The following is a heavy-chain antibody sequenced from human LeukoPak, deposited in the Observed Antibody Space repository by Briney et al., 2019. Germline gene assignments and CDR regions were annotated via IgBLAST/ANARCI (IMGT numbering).Heavy chain of an antibody. V-gene: IGHV1-69*04. Sequence: SVKVSCKASGYTFTGYYMHWVRQAPGQGLEWMGRIIPILGIANYAQKFQGRVTITADKSTSTAYMELSSLRSEDTAVYYCARDRGYGDYVFDYWGQGTLVTVSS. CDR1: GYTFTGYY. D-gene: IGHD4-17*01. CDR3: ARDRGYGDYVFDY. CDR2: IIPILGIA. J-gene: IGHJ4*02.